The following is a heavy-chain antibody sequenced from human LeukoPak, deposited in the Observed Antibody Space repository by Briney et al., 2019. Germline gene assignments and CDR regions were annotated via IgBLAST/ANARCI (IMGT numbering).Heavy chain of an antibody. J-gene: IGHJ6*03. Sequence: GGSLRLSCAASGFTFSSYGMHWVRQAPGKGLGWVAFILYDGSNKYYADSVKGRFTISRDNYKNTLYLQMNSLRAEDTAVYYCAKDSTVYYYYMDVWGKGTTVTVSS. D-gene: IGHD4-11*01. CDR3: AKDSTVYYYYMDV. CDR1: GFTFSSYG. V-gene: IGHV3-30*02. CDR2: ILYDGSNK.